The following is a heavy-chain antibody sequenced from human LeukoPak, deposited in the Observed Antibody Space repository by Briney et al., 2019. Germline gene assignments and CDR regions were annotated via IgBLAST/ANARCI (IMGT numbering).Heavy chain of an antibody. D-gene: IGHD5-24*01. CDR3: ASLRMATITLDY. V-gene: IGHV3-21*01. CDR1: GFTFSSYS. Sequence: GGSLRLSCAASGFTFSSYSMNWVRQAPGKELEWVSSISSSSSYIYYADSVKGRFTISRDNAKNSLYLQMNSLRAEDTAVYYCASLRMATITLDYWGQGTLVTVSS. J-gene: IGHJ4*02. CDR2: ISSSSSYI.